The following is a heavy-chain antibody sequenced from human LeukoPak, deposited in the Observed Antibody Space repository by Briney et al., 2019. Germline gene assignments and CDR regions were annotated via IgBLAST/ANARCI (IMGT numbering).Heavy chain of an antibody. CDR1: GFTFSGYW. D-gene: IGHD5-18*01. Sequence: GGSLRLSCAASGFTFSGYWMHWVRQAPGEGLVWVSRINSDGSSTNYADSVKGRFTISRDNAKNTLYLQMNTLRAEDTAVYYCASGGTYSSGLPGSWGQGTLVTVSS. CDR2: INSDGSST. CDR3: ASGGTYSSGLPGS. V-gene: IGHV3-74*01. J-gene: IGHJ5*02.